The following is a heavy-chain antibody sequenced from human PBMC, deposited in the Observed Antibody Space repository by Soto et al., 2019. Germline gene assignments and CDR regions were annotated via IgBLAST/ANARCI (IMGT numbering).Heavy chain of an antibody. Sequence: QVQLVQSGAEVKKPGASVKVSCKASGYTFTSYGITWVRQAPGQGLEGLGWISAHNGNKKYAQKFQGRVTMTTDTSTSTAYMDLRSLRSDDTAVYYCARTGTAMPTRENYWGQGTLVTVSA. CDR3: ARTGTAMPTRENY. CDR1: GYTFTSYG. CDR2: ISAHNGNK. J-gene: IGHJ4*02. V-gene: IGHV1-18*01. D-gene: IGHD2-2*01.